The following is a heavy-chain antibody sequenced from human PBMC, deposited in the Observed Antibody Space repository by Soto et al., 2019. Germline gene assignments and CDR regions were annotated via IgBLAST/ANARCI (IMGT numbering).Heavy chain of an antibody. Sequence: EESLKISCRGSGYSLTSYWIGWVRQMPWKGLEWMGIIYPGDSDTRYSPSFQGQVTISADKSISTAYLQWSSLKASDTAMYYCALYDSSGSYNWFDPWGQGTLVTVSS. CDR3: ALYDSSGSYNWFDP. D-gene: IGHD3-22*01. V-gene: IGHV5-51*01. CDR2: IYPGDSDT. J-gene: IGHJ5*02. CDR1: GYSLTSYW.